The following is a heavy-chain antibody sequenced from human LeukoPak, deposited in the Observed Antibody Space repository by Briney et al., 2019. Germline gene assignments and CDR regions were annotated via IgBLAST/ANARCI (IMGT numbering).Heavy chain of an antibody. CDR3: ARVLRYCSGGNCYSGGLGYMDV. CDR1: GFTLSDYY. CDR2: ITSAGTT. D-gene: IGHD2-15*01. J-gene: IGHJ6*03. Sequence: GGSLRLSCAASGFTLSDYYMTWIRQAPGKGLEWVSYITSAGTTYYADSVKGRFTISRDNAKTSLYLQMNNVRAEDTAVYYCARVLRYCSGGNCYSGGLGYMDVWGKGTTVTISS. V-gene: IGHV3-11*01.